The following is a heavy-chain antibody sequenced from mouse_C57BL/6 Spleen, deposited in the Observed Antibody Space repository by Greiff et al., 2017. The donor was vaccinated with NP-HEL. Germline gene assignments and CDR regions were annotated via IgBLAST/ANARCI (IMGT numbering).Heavy chain of an antibody. V-gene: IGHV1-80*01. J-gene: IGHJ2*01. Sequence: QVQLQQSGAELVKPGASVKISCKASGYAFSSYWMNWVKQRPGKGLEWIGQIYPGDGDTNYNGKFKGKATLTADKSSSTAYMQLSSLTSEDSAVYFGARWGSNYPYYFDYWGQGTTLTVSS. CDR2: IYPGDGDT. CDR3: ARWGSNYPYYFDY. CDR1: GYAFSSYW. D-gene: IGHD2-5*01.